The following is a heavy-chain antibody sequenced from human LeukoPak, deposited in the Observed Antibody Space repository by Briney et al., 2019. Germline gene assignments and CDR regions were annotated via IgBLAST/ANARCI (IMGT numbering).Heavy chain of an antibody. D-gene: IGHD3-10*01. V-gene: IGHV3-7*01. J-gene: IGHJ4*02. CDR3: ARDLGVYYYGSGSYYWDNLFDY. CDR1: GFTYSPYW. Sequence: PGGSLRLSCAASGFTYSPYWMTWVRQGPGKGLEWVANIKQDGSEKYYVDSVKGRFTISRDNAKNSLYLQMNSLRAEDTAVYYCARDLGVYYYGSGSYYWDNLFDYWGQGTLVTVSS. CDR2: IKQDGSEK.